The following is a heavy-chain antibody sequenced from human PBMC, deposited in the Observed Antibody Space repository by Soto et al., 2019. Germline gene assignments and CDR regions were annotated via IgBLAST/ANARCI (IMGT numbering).Heavy chain of an antibody. Sequence: QVQLVQSGAEVKKPGSSVKVACKVSGDTFSNYVINWVRQAPGQGLEWMGAIVPIFRTANYAQKFQGRVTITADEFTITAYMELSGLRSEDTATYYCARETSAPGTFREDASDIWGQGTLVTVSS. CDR3: ARETSAPGTFREDASDI. CDR1: GDTFSNYV. J-gene: IGHJ3*02. CDR2: IVPIFRTA. V-gene: IGHV1-69*12. D-gene: IGHD6-13*01.